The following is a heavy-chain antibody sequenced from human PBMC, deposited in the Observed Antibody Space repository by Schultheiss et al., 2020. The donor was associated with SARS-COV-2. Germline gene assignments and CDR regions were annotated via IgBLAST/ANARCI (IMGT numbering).Heavy chain of an antibody. CDR1: GFTFSSYG. V-gene: IGHV3-23*01. CDR2: ISGSGGST. J-gene: IGHJ4*02. CDR3: AKRRLSDYDSSGYYYWNY. Sequence: GGSLRLSCAASGFTFSSYGMHWVRQAPGKGLEWVSAISGSGGSTYYADSVKGRFTISRDNSKNTLYLQMNSLRAEDTAVYYCAKRRLSDYDSSGYYYWNYWGQGTLVTVSS. D-gene: IGHD3-22*01.